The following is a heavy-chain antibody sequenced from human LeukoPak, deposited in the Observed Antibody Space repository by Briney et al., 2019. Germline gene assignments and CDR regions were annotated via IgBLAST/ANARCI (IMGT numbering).Heavy chain of an antibody. CDR2: ISDSDGST. D-gene: IGHD5-18*01. CDR3: AKSRRGYTYGKFDY. J-gene: IGHJ4*02. Sequence: GGSLRLSCAASGFTFSTYAMSWVRQAPGKGLEWVSGISDSDGSTFYADSVKGRLTISRDNSENTLFLQLYSLRAEDTAVYYCAKSRRGYTYGKFDYWGQGSLVIVSS. V-gene: IGHV3-23*01. CDR1: GFTFSTYA.